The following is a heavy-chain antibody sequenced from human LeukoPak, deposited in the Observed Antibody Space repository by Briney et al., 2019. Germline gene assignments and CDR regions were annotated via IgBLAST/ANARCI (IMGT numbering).Heavy chain of an antibody. D-gene: IGHD6-13*01. V-gene: IGHV6-1*01. Sequence: SQTLSLTCAISGDSFSSNSAAWNWFRQSPSRGLEWLGRTYFRSKWFNNYAVSVKSRITINPDTSKNQFSLQLNSVTPEDTAVYYCAKEPEYGSTYSPLSDWGQGTLVTVSS. CDR1: GDSFSSNSAA. CDR3: AKEPEYGSTYSPLSD. J-gene: IGHJ4*02. CDR2: TYFRSKWFN.